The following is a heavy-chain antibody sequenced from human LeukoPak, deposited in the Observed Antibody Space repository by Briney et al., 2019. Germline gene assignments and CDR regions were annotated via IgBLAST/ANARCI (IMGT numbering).Heavy chain of an antibody. CDR3: AKDSRYDFWKHLFDY. D-gene: IGHD3-3*01. J-gene: IGHJ4*02. Sequence: QAGGSLRLSFATSGFTFGSYAMTWVRQAPGKGLEWVSGITGIDGSTYYADSVKGRFTISRDNSKNTLYLQMNSLRAEDTAVYYCAKDSRYDFWKHLFDYWGQGTLVTVSS. V-gene: IGHV3-23*01. CDR1: GFTFGSYA. CDR2: ITGIDGST.